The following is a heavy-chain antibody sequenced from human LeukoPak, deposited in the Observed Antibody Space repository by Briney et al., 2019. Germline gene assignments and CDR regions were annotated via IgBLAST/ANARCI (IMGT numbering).Heavy chain of an antibody. CDR2: ISAYNGNT. V-gene: IGHV1-18*04. Sequence: ASVKVSCKASGYTFTSYGISWVRQAPGQGLEWMGWISAYNGNTNYVQKLQGRVTMTTDTSTSTAYMELRSLRSDDTAVYYCARGDDTMVRGVSPRFDYWGQGTLVTVSS. D-gene: IGHD3-10*01. CDR1: GYTFTSYG. CDR3: ARGDDTMVRGVSPRFDY. J-gene: IGHJ4*02.